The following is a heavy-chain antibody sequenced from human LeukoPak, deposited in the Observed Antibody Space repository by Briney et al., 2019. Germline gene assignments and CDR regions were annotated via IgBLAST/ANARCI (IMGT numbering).Heavy chain of an antibody. J-gene: IGHJ4*02. V-gene: IGHV1-18*01. CDR2: ISAYNGNT. Sequence: VASVKVTCKASGYTFTSYGISWVRQAPGQGLEWMGWISAYNGNTNYAQKLQGRVTMATDTSTSTAYMELSSLRSEDTAIYYCAREDYYDSGSSDYWGQGTLVTVSS. D-gene: IGHD3-22*01. CDR3: AREDYYDSGSSDY. CDR1: GYTFTSYG.